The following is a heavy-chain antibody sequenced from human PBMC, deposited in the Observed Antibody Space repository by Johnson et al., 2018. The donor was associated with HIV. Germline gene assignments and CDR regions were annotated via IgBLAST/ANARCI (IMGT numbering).Heavy chain of an antibody. J-gene: IGHJ3*02. CDR2: IRSKAYGGTT. D-gene: IGHD3-3*01. CDR1: GFNFGDYV. Sequence: VQLVESGGGLVQPGQSLTLSCTASGFNFGDYVMSWYRQAPGKGLEWVGFIRSKAYGGTTEYAASVKGRFTISRDDSKNIGYLQMDSLKTEDTAVYHCASPNFWSGQSLTEAFDIWGRGTMVTVSS. CDR3: ASPNFWSGQSLTEAFDI. V-gene: IGHV3-49*03.